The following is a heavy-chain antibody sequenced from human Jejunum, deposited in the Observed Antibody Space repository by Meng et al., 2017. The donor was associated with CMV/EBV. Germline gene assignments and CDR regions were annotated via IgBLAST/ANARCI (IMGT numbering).Heavy chain of an antibody. CDR2: ISSSGSTT. D-gene: IGHD1-26*01. CDR1: GFSFNSCA. CDR3: AKVSVSGGYYVDS. J-gene: IGHJ4*02. Sequence: VSGFSFNSCAMRWVRQAPGNGLEWVSSISSSGSTTFYADFVGGRFTISRDISKSTLYLQMNSLRAEDTAVYYCAKVSVSGGYYVDSWGQGTLVTVSS. V-gene: IGHV3-23*01.